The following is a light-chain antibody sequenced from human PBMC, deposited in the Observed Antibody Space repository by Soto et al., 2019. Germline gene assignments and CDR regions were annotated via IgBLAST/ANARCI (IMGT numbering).Light chain of an antibody. CDR1: SSDVGSYNF. CDR2: EVT. V-gene: IGLV2-14*02. Sequence: QSALTQPASVSGSPGQSITISCTGTSSDVGSYNFVSWYQQHPDKAPKLMIYEVTKRPSGVSNRFSGSKSGNTASLTISGLQSEDEADYYCSSHTSGSTRVFGTGTKVTVL. J-gene: IGLJ1*01. CDR3: SSHTSGSTRV.